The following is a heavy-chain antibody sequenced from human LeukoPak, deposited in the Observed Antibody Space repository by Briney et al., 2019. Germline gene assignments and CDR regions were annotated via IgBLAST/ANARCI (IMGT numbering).Heavy chain of an antibody. CDR2: IRRGSNCYTT. CDR1: GFIFSDYI. CDR3: ARDGGDAIYSAFDI. Sequence: GGSLRLSCVASGFIFSDYILDWVRQAPGKGLEWVGRIRRGSNCYTTEYAASVKGRFIIPRDDSKSSLYLTMNSLKTEDTAVYHCARDGGDAIYSAFDIWGQGTMVTVSS. D-gene: IGHD3-16*01. V-gene: IGHV3-72*01. J-gene: IGHJ3*02.